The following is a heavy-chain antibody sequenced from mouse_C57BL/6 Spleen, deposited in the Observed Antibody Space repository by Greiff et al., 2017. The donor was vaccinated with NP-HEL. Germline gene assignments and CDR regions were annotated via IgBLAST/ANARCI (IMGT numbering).Heavy chain of an antibody. CDR3: ASHYYGSSPFAY. V-gene: IGHV1-59*01. CDR1: GYTFTSYW. J-gene: IGHJ3*01. Sequence: QVQLKQPGAELVRPGTSVKLSCKASGYTFTSYWMHWVKQRPGQGLEWIGVIDPSDSYTNYNQKFKGKATLTVDTSSSTAYMQLSSLTSEDSAVYYCASHYYGSSPFAYWGQGTLVTVSA. CDR2: IDPSDSYT. D-gene: IGHD1-1*01.